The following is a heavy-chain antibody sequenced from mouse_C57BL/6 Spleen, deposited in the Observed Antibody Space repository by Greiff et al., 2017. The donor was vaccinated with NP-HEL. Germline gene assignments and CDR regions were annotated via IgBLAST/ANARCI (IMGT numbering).Heavy chain of an antibody. J-gene: IGHJ1*03. CDR1: GYTFTSYG. D-gene: IGHD1-1*01. V-gene: IGHV1-81*01. CDR2: IYPRSGNT. Sequence: VQLQQSGAELARPGASVKLSCKASGYTFTSYGISWVKQRTGQGLEWIGEIYPRSGNTYYNEKFKGKATLTADKSSSTAYMELRSLTSEDSAVYFCARNLYYGSSYCYFDVWGTGTTVTVSS. CDR3: ARNLYYGSSYCYFDV.